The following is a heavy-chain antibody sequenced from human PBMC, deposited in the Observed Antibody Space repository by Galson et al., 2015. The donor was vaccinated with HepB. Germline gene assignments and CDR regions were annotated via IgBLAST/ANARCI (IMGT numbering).Heavy chain of an antibody. CDR1: GFTFSNAW. CDR3: TTYPPEQGIAAAGTIDY. CDR2: IKSKTDGGTT. D-gene: IGHD6-13*01. V-gene: IGHV3-15*01. J-gene: IGHJ4*02. Sequence: SLRLSCAASGFTFSNAWMSWVRQAPGKGLEWVGRIKSKTDGGTTDYAAPAKGRFTISRDDSKNTLYPQMNSLKTEDTAVYYCTTYPPEQGIAAAGTIDYWGQGTLVTVSS.